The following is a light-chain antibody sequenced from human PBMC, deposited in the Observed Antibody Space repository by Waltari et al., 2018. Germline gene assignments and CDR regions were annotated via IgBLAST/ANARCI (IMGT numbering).Light chain of an antibody. CDR1: EAINKW. CDR3: QQYNRFSP. Sequence: DTQLSQFPSTLAASVGDRGTITCRAREAINKWLAWYQQKPGEAPKVLIYDASTLQSGVPSRFSGSGSGTEFTLTIDSLQPDDFATYYCQQYNRFSPFGQGTNVEVK. V-gene: IGKV1-5*01. J-gene: IGKJ1*01. CDR2: DAS.